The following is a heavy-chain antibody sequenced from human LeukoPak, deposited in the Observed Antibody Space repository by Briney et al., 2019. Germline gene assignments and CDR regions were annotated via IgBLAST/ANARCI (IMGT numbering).Heavy chain of an antibody. D-gene: IGHD1-26*01. V-gene: IGHV1-2*04. CDR1: GYTFTSYD. CDR3: ARSGIVGATTLKY. J-gene: IGHJ4*02. CDR2: INPNSGGT. Sequence: ASVKVSCKASGYTFTSYDINWVRQAPGQGLEWMGWINPNSGGTNYAQKFQGWVTMTRDTSISTAYMELSSLRSEDTAVYYCARSGIVGATTLKYWGQGTLVTVSS.